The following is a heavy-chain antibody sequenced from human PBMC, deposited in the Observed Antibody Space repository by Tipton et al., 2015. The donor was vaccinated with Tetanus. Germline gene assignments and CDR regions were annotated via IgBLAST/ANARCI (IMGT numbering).Heavy chain of an antibody. D-gene: IGHD4-17*01. CDR1: GFTFSSYS. CDR2: ISSSSSTI. Sequence: SLRLSCAASGFTFSSYSMNWVRQAPGKGLEWVSYISSSSSTIYYADSVKGRFTISRDNAKNSLYLQMNSLRDEDTAVYYCAKKPYGVPYCFGYWGQGTLGPVSS. J-gene: IGHJ4*02. CDR3: AKKPYGVPYCFGY. V-gene: IGHV3-48*02.